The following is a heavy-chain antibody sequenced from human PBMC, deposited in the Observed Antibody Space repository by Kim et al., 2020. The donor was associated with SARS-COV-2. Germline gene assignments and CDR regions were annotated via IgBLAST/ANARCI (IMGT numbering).Heavy chain of an antibody. V-gene: IGHV4-39*01. J-gene: IGHJ6*02. CDR1: GGSISSSSYY. CDR3: ARSRQQQLVFNYYYGMDV. CDR2: IYYSGST. Sequence: SETLSLTCTVSGGSISSSSYYWGWIRQPPGKGLEWIGSIYYSGSTYYNPSLKSRVTISVDTSKNQFSLKLSSVTAADTAVYYCARSRQQQLVFNYYYGMDVWGQGTTVTVSS. D-gene: IGHD6-13*01.